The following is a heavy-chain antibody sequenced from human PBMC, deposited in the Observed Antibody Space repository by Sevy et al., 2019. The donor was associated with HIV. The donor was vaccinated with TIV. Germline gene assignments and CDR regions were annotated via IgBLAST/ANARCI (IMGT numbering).Heavy chain of an antibody. CDR3: AGGRFASSGCLDSFDM. Sequence: GGSLRLSCAASGITFNNYAMNWVRQAPGKGLEWVSTIFGSGGTTYYADSVKGRFTISRDNSKNTLYLQMNSLRAEDTALYYCAGGRFASSGCLDSFDMWGQGTMVTVSS. J-gene: IGHJ3*02. V-gene: IGHV3-23*01. CDR1: GITFNNYA. D-gene: IGHD3-22*01. CDR2: IFGSGGTT.